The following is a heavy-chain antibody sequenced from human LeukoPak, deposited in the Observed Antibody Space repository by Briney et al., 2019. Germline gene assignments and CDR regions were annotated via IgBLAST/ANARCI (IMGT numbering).Heavy chain of an antibody. CDR3: AGAEPPTGNYNWFDP. V-gene: IGHV4-4*07. CDR1: GGSISSYY. Sequence: SETLSLTCTVSGGSISSYYWSWIRQPAGKGLEWIGRIYTSGSTNYNPSLKSRVTMSVDTSKNQFSLKLSSVAAADTAVYYCAGAEPPTGNYNWFDPWGQGTLVTVSS. CDR2: IYTSGST. J-gene: IGHJ5*02. D-gene: IGHD1-14*01.